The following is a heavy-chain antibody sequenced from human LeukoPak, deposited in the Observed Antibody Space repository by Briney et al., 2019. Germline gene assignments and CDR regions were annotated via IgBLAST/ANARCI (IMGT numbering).Heavy chain of an antibody. CDR2: IRYDASNK. CDR3: AKELRFLEWVPQY. J-gene: IGHJ4*02. CDR1: GFIFSSYG. Sequence: GGSLRLSCAASGFIFSSYGMHWVRQAPGKELEWVAFIRYDASNKYYADSVKGRFTISRDNSKNMLYLQMNSLRAEDTAVYYCAKELRFLEWVPQYRGQGTLVTASS. D-gene: IGHD3-3*01. V-gene: IGHV3-30*02.